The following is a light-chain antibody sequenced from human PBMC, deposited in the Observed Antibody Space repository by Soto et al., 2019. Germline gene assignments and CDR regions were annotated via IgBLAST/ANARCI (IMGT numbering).Light chain of an antibody. Sequence: EIVLTQSPGTLSLSPGERATLSCRASQSVSSNYLAWYQQKPGQAPRLLIYGASSRATGAPDRFSGSGSGTDFTLTISRLEPEDFAVYYCQQYGSSSYTFGQGTKLEIK. CDR2: GAS. V-gene: IGKV3-20*01. J-gene: IGKJ2*01. CDR1: QSVSSNY. CDR3: QQYGSSSYT.